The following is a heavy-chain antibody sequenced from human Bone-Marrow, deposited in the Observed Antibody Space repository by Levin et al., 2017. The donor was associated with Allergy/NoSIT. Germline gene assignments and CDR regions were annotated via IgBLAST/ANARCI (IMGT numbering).Heavy chain of an antibody. Sequence: SCAASGFYFSSYEMNWVRLAPGKGLEWVSTISSSGGSTWYADSVKGRFTISRDNSKNTLHLHMSSLRAEDTALYYCAKRMVRAFDYWGQGTLVTVSS. CDR1: GFYFSSYE. V-gene: IGHV3-23*01. CDR2: ISSSGGST. D-gene: IGHD3-10*01. CDR3: AKRMVRAFDY. J-gene: IGHJ4*02.